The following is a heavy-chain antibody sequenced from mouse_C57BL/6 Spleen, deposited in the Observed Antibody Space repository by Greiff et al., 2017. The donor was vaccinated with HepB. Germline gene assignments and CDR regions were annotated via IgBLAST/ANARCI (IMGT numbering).Heavy chain of an antibody. CDR3: ARDYYGLGAMDY. Sequence: DVQLQESGPVLVKPGASVKMSCKASGYTFTDYYMNWVKQSHGKSLEWIGVINPYNGGTSYNQKFKGKATLTVDKSSSTAYMELNSLTSEDSAVYYCARDYYGLGAMDYWGQGTSVTVSS. D-gene: IGHD1-1*01. CDR1: GYTFTDYY. J-gene: IGHJ4*01. CDR2: INPYNGGT. V-gene: IGHV1-19*01.